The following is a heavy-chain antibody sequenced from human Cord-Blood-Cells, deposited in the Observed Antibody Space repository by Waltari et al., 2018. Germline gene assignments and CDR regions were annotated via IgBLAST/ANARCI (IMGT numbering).Heavy chain of an antibody. D-gene: IGHD6-13*01. Sequence: QVQLVQSGAEVKKPGASVKVSCKASGYTFTGYYMHWVRQAPGQGLEWMGWINPNSGGTNDAQKFQGRVTMTRDTSISTAYMELSRLRSDDTAVYYWARGRGGYSSSWYIDYWGQGTLVTVSS. CDR1: GYTFTGYY. V-gene: IGHV1-2*02. J-gene: IGHJ4*02. CDR2: INPNSGGT. CDR3: ARGRGGYSSSWYIDY.